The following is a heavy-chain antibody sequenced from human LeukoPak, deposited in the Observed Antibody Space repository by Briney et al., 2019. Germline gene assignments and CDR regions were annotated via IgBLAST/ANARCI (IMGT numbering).Heavy chain of an antibody. J-gene: IGHJ3*02. CDR1: GGSISSGGYY. V-gene: IGHV4-31*03. Sequence: SETLSLTCTVSGGSISSGGYYWSWIRQHPGTGLEWIGYIYYSGSTYYNPSLKSRVTISVDTSKNQFSLKLSSVTAADTAVYYCARANIGNSLIAVAGRRAFDIWGQGTMVTVSS. CDR3: ARANIGNSLIAVAGRRAFDI. D-gene: IGHD6-19*01. CDR2: IYYSGST.